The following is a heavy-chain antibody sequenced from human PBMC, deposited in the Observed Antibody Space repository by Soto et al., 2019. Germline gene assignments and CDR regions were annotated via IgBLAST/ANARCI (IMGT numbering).Heavy chain of an antibody. CDR2: ISAYNGNT. CDR3: ARDCPIFGVVIISYYYGMDV. V-gene: IGHV1-18*01. CDR1: GYTFTSYG. D-gene: IGHD3-3*01. J-gene: IGHJ6*02. Sequence: ASVKVSCKASGYTFTSYGISWVRQAPGQGLEWMGWISAYNGNTNYAQKLQGRVTMTTDTSTSTAYMELRSLRSDDTAVYYCARDCPIFGVVIISYYYGMDVWGQGTTVTVYS.